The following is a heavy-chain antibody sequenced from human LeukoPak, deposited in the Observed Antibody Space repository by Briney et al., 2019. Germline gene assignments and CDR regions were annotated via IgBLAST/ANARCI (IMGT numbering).Heavy chain of an antibody. CDR2: IRYDGNDK. CDR1: GFTFSDYG. D-gene: IGHD5-18*01. CDR3: ARDGGYSYGLDY. J-gene: IGHJ4*02. V-gene: IGHV3-30*02. Sequence: GGSLRLSCAASGFTFSDYGMHWVRQAPGKGLEWVAFIRYDGNDKYYADSVKGRFTISRDTSRNTLYLQMNSLRAEDTAVYYCARDGGYSYGLDYWGQGTLVTVSS.